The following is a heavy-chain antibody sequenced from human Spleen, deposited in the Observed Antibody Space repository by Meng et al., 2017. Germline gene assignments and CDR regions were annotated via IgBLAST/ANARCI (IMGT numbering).Heavy chain of an antibody. J-gene: IGHJ4*02. Sequence: EVQLVESGGGLVQPGGSLRLSCAASGFTFSSYAMSWVRQAPGKGLEWVSAISGGGDSTYYADSVKGRFTISGDNSKNTLYLQMNSLRAEDTAVYYCAKGPGEWELLGGGNWGQGTLVTVSS. CDR1: GFTFSSYA. CDR2: ISGGGDST. V-gene: IGHV3-23*04. D-gene: IGHD1-26*01. CDR3: AKGPGEWELLGGGN.